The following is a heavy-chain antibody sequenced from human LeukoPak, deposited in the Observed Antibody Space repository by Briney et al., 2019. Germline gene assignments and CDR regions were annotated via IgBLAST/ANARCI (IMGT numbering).Heavy chain of an antibody. CDR3: ARDKMGGFDY. CDR2: IYHSGKS. CDR1: GYSINNNYY. D-gene: IGHD3-16*01. V-gene: IGHV4-38-2*02. Sequence: SETLSLTCTVSGYSINNNYYWDWVRQPPGKGLEWIASIYHSGKSYYNPALKSRVTISVDTSKNQFSLKLSSVTAADTAIYYCARDKMGGFDYWGQGTLVTVSS. J-gene: IGHJ4*02.